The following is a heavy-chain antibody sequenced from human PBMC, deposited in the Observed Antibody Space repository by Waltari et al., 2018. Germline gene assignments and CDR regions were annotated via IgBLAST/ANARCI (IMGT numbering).Heavy chain of an antibody. CDR3: AKDKRPSIAAIDY. CDR1: GFTFDDYA. D-gene: IGHD6-13*01. J-gene: IGHJ4*02. Sequence: EVQLVESGGGLVQPGRSLRLSCAASGFTFDDYAMHWVRQAPGKGLEWVSGSSWYSDSIGYADSGKGLFTITRDNAKNSLYLQMNSLRAEDTALYYCAKDKRPSIAAIDYWGQGTLVTVSS. CDR2: SSWYSDSI. V-gene: IGHV3-9*01.